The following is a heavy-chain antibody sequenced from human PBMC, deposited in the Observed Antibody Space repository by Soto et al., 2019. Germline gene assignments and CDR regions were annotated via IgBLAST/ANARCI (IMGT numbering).Heavy chain of an antibody. V-gene: IGHV5-51*01. J-gene: IGHJ6*02. CDR1: GYSFTSYW. D-gene: IGHD6-19*01. CDR3: ARPIAVAFTLRWYYYYYGMDV. Sequence: PGESLKISCKGSGYSFTSYWIGWVRQMPGKGLEWMGIIYPGDSDTRYSPSFQGQVTISADKSISTAYLQWSSLKASDTAMYYCARPIAVAFTLRWYYYYYGMDVWGQGTTVTVSS. CDR2: IYPGDSDT.